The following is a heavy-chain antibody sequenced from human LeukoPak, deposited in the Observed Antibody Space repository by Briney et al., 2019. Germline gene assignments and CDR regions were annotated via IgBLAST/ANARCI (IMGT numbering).Heavy chain of an antibody. CDR3: TRRSTI. J-gene: IGHJ4*02. V-gene: IGHV3-15*01. CDR2: IKAKIHGETI. D-gene: IGHD5-24*01. Sequence: PGGSLRLSCAASGITLSDFWFSWVRQAPGKGLEWVARIKAKIHGETIDYAAPVRGRFIISRDDSRNTVYLQMNSLKFEDTAMYYCTRRSTIWGQGTLVTVSS. CDR1: GITLSDFW.